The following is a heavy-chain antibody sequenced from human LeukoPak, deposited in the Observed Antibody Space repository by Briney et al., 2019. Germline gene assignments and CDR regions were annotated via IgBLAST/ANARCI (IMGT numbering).Heavy chain of an antibody. CDR2: INTNTGNP. V-gene: IGHV7-4-1*02. CDR1: GYTFTSCA. Sequence: ASVKVSCKASGYTFTSCAMNWVRQAPGQGLEWMGWINTNTGNPTYAQGFTGRFVFSLDTSVSTAYLQISSLKAEDTAVYYCARGRPIAAAGSWEYFQHWGQGTLVTVSS. CDR3: ARGRPIAAAGSWEYFQH. D-gene: IGHD6-13*01. J-gene: IGHJ1*01.